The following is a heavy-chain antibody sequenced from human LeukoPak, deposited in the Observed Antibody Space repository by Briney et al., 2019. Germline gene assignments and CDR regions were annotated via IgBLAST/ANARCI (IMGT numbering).Heavy chain of an antibody. V-gene: IGHV6-1*01. CDR2: TYYSSKWYK. CDR3: ARGWLGSGLDY. D-gene: IGHD6-19*01. CDR1: GDSVSSDSAA. J-gene: IGHJ4*02. Sequence: SQTLSLTCAISGDSVSSDSAAWNWIRQPPSRGLEWLGRTYYSSKWYKDYAVSVKSRITLNPDTSKNQFSLLLNSVTPEDTAVYYCARGWLGSGLDYWGQGTLVTVSS.